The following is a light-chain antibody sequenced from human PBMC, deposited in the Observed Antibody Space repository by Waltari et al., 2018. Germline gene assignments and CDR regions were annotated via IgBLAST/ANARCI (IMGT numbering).Light chain of an antibody. CDR1: QGINNH. CDR3: QKYNSAPRT. V-gene: IGKV1-27*01. Sequence: DIQMTQSPSSLSASVGDRVTITCRASQGINNHLAWYQKKPRKVPTLLIYSASTLQSGVPSRFSGSGSGTDFTLTISSLHPEDVATYYCQKYNSAPRTFGPGTKVEMK. CDR2: SAS. J-gene: IGKJ1*01.